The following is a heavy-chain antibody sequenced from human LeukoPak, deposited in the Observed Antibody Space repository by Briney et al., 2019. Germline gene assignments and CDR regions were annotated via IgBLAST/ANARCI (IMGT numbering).Heavy chain of an antibody. Sequence: GGSLRLSCAASGFTFSSYAMSWARQAPGKGLEWVSAISGSGGSTYYADSVKGRFTISRDNSKNTLYLQMNSLRAEDTAVYYCAKDDDFWSGYLKAFDTWGQGTMVTVSS. V-gene: IGHV3-23*01. CDR2: ISGSGGST. CDR3: AKDDDFWSGYLKAFDT. J-gene: IGHJ3*02. D-gene: IGHD3-3*01. CDR1: GFTFSSYA.